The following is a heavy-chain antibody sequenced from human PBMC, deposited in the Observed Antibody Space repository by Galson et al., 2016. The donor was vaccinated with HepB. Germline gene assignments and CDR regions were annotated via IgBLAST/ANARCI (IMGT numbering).Heavy chain of an antibody. CDR3: ARDRTARAALDL. CDR2: ISNSGVNT. Sequence: SLRLSCAASGFTFNTYYMSWVRQAPGRGLEWVAYISNSGVNTHYAGSVNGRFTISRDNAKNSPFLQMNSLRAEDTAVYYCARDRTARAALDLWGQGTLVTVSS. D-gene: IGHD6-13*01. J-gene: IGHJ5*02. CDR1: GFTFNTYY. V-gene: IGHV3-11*06.